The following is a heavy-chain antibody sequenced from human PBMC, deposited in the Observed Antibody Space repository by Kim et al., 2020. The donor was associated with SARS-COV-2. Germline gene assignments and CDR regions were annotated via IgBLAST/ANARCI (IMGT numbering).Heavy chain of an antibody. J-gene: IGHJ5*02. V-gene: IGHV1-18*01. CDR3: AREARESKAHRCAFDP. Sequence: ASVKVSCKASGYSFTNYGISWVRQAPGQGLEWMGSSYNGDTYCAQKFQDTVTLTTDTSTSTAYMELRRLRADDTAVYYCAREARESKAHRCAFDPWGQGTLVTVSS. CDR2: SSYNGDT. CDR1: GYSFTNYG. D-gene: IGHD6-6*01.